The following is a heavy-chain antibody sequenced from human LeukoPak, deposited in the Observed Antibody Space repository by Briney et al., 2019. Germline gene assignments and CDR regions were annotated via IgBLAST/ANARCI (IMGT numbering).Heavy chain of an antibody. D-gene: IGHD3-10*01. CDR3: ARIWRSFGELAGVYDY. Sequence: ASVKVSCKASGYTFTSYAINWVRQAPGQGPEWMGWINTNTGNPTYAQGFTGRFVFSLDTSVNTAYLQISSLKADDTAVYYCARIWRSFGELAGVYDYWGQGTLVTVSS. V-gene: IGHV7-4-1*02. CDR1: GYTFTSYA. J-gene: IGHJ4*02. CDR2: INTNTGNP.